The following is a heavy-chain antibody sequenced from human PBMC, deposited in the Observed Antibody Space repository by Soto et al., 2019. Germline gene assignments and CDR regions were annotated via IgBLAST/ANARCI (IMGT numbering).Heavy chain of an antibody. Sequence: PGGSLSLSCTASGFTFSSHAMSWVRQPQGKGLEWVSSMSGSGGTTYYADSVKSRFTITRDNSKNTLFLQLNSLRAEDKAVYYCATTGEPRPVFDYWGQGTLVTVSS. CDR3: ATTGEPRPVFDY. V-gene: IGHV3-23*01. D-gene: IGHD3-16*01. CDR1: GFTFSSHA. J-gene: IGHJ4*02. CDR2: MSGSGGTT.